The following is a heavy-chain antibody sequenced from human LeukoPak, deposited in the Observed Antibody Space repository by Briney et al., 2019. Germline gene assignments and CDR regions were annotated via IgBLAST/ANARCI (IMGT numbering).Heavy chain of an antibody. V-gene: IGHV4-59*01. CDR2: IYYSGST. Sequence: SETLSLTCTVSGGSISSYYWSWIRQPPGKGLEWIGYIYYSGSTNYNPSLKSRVTISVDTSENQFSLKLSSVTAADTAVYYCARDTNYYYYGMDVWGQGTTVTVSS. D-gene: IGHD2-2*01. J-gene: IGHJ6*02. CDR1: GGSISSYY. CDR3: ARDTNYYYYGMDV.